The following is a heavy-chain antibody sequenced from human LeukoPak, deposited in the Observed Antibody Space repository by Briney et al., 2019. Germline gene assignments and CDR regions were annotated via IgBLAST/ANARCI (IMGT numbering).Heavy chain of an antibody. V-gene: IGHV4-4*07. J-gene: IGHJ6*02. Sequence: SETLSLTCTVSGGSISSYYWSWIRQPAGRGLEWIGRIYTSGSTNYNPSLKSRVTMSVDTSKNQFSLKLSSVTAADTAVYYCARDQRVRGVHYYYGMDVWGQGTTVTVSS. CDR2: IYTSGST. D-gene: IGHD3-10*01. CDR1: GGSISSYY. CDR3: ARDQRVRGVHYYYGMDV.